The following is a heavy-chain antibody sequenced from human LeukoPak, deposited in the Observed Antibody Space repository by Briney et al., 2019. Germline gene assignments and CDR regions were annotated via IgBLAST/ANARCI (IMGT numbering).Heavy chain of an antibody. V-gene: IGHV1-2*02. CDR1: GYTFTGYY. Sequence: ASVKVSCKASGYTFTGYYMHWVRQAPGQGLEWMGWINPNSGGTNYAQKFQGRVTITADKSTSTAYMELSSLRSEDTAVYYCARDGYDSSGYYNDYWGQGTLVTVSS. CDR2: INPNSGGT. CDR3: ARDGYDSSGYYNDY. D-gene: IGHD3-22*01. J-gene: IGHJ4*02.